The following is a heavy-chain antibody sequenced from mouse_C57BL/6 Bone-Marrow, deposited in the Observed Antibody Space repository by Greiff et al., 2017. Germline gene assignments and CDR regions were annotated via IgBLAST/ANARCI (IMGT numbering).Heavy chain of an antibody. CDR1: GYAFSSSW. D-gene: IGHD1-1*01. CDR2: IYPGDGDT. Sequence: QVQLQQSGAELVKPGASVKISCKASGYAFSSSWMNWVKQRPGKGLEWIGRIYPGDGDTNYNGKFKGKATLTADKSASTAYMQLSSLTSEDSAVYFCARSGNYYGSSYFYWYFDVWGTGTTVTVSS. CDR3: ARSGNYYGSSYFYWYFDV. V-gene: IGHV1-82*01. J-gene: IGHJ1*03.